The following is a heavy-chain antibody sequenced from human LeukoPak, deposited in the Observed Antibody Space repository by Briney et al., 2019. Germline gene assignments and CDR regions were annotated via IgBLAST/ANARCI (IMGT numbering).Heavy chain of an antibody. CDR3: PRGSGDY. CDR2: IKPDGSEK. V-gene: IGHV3-7*04. CDR1: GLSFSGYW. Sequence: PGGPLTPSCASSGLSFSGYWSNWVRQPPGTGLEWVASIKPDGSEKYYVDSVKGRFTISRDNSKKSLYLQMTSLRDEDTAVYDCPRGSGDYSGQRFLVTVSS. J-gene: IGHJ4*02.